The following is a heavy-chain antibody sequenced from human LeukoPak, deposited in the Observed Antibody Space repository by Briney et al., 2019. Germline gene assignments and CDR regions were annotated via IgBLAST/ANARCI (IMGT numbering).Heavy chain of an antibody. CDR1: GYTFTSYA. J-gene: IGHJ4*02. D-gene: IGHD5-24*01. V-gene: IGHV7-4-1*02. Sequence: ASVKVSCKASGYTFTSYAVNWVRQAPGQGLEWMGWINTNTGNPTYAQDFTGRFVFSLDTSVSTAYLQISSLKAEDTAVYYCARVRDGYNPRLRILEYYFDYWGQGTLVTVSS. CDR3: ARVRDGYNPRLRILEYYFDY. CDR2: INTNTGNP.